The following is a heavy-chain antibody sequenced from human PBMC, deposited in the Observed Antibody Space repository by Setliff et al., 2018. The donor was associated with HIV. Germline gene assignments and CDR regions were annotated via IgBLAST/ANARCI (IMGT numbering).Heavy chain of an antibody. CDR3: ARGRDYYGSGSYFNGRANSYYFMDV. J-gene: IGHJ6*03. CDR2: INHSGST. Sequence: SETLSLTCAVYGGSFSGYYWSWIRQPPGKGLEWTGEINHSGSTNYNPSLKSRVTISVDTSKNQFSLGLSSVTAADTAVYYCARGRDYYGSGSYFNGRANSYYFMDVWGKGTTVTVSS. CDR1: GGSFSGYY. D-gene: IGHD3-10*01. V-gene: IGHV4-34*01.